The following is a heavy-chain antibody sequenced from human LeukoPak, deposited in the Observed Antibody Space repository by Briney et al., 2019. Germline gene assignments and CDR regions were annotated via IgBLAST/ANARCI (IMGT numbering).Heavy chain of an antibody. D-gene: IGHD5-24*01. Sequence: SETLSLTCAVYGGSFSGYYWSWIRQPPGKGLEWIGEINHSGSTNYNPSLKSRVTISVDTSKNQFSLKLSSVTAADTAVYYCARDRDGYNFDYWGQGTLATVSS. V-gene: IGHV4-34*01. CDR1: GGSFSGYY. CDR3: ARDRDGYNFDY. J-gene: IGHJ4*02. CDR2: INHSGST.